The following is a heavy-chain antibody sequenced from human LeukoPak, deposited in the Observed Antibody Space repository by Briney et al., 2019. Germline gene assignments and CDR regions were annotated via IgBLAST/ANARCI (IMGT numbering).Heavy chain of an antibody. Sequence: SETLSLTCTVSGDSIFSASYYWGGLRQHPGKGLEWIGFIYYSGNTYYSSSLKSRITISIDTSKNQFSLSLSSVTVADTAVYYCAREGTAHAFDIWGQGTMVTVSS. CDR3: AREGTAHAFDI. D-gene: IGHD3-10*01. CDR2: IYYSGNT. V-gene: IGHV4-31*03. CDR1: GDSIFSASYY. J-gene: IGHJ3*02.